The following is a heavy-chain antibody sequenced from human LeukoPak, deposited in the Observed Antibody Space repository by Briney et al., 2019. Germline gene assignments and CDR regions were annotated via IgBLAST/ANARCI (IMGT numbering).Heavy chain of an antibody. CDR3: AKALGIEVFFDY. Sequence: PGGSLRLSCAASGFTFSSYAMRWVRQAPGKGLEWVSAISGRGGSTYYADSVKGRFTISRDNSKNTLYLQKNSLRAGDTAVYYCAKALGIEVFFDYWGQGTLVTVSS. CDR1: GFTFSSYA. V-gene: IGHV3-23*01. D-gene: IGHD7-27*01. J-gene: IGHJ4*02. CDR2: ISGRGGST.